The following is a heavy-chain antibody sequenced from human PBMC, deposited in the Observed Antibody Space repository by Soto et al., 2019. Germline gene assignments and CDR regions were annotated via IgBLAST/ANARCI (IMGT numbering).Heavy chain of an antibody. J-gene: IGHJ5*02. D-gene: IGHD6-13*01. CDR3: TTDLYSSLPPSWFDP. Sequence: PGGSLRLSCTASGFTFGDYAMSWFRQAPGKGLEWVGFIRSKAYGGTTEYAAPVKGRFTISRDDSKSIAYLQMNSLKTEDTAVNYCTTDLYSSLPPSWFDPWGQGTLVTVSS. CDR1: GFTFGDYA. CDR2: IRSKAYGGTT. V-gene: IGHV3-49*03.